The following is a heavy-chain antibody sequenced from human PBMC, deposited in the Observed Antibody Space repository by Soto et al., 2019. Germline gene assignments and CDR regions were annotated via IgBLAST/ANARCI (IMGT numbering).Heavy chain of an antibody. CDR3: ARMKLAXXXH. CDR1: GVPFNSYG. J-gene: IGHJ4*02. CDR2: INPASQLR. V-gene: IGHV1-69*09. Sequence: QVVLLQSGTEVKRPGSSVKVSCKASGVPFNSYGFAWVRQAPGRGLEWVGRINPASQLRNYEQSLQGRVXITADTSTTTAYMELSGLXXXXTAVYYCARMKLAXXXHWGQGTXVXVSS.